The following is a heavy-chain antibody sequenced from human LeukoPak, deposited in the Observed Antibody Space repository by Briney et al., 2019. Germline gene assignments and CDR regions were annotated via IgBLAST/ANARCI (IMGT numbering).Heavy chain of an antibody. CDR1: GFTFDDYA. V-gene: IGHV3-9*01. J-gene: IGHJ4*02. Sequence: ETGGSLRLPCAASGFTFDDYAMHWVRQAPGKGLEWVSGISWNSGSIGYADSVKGRFTISRDNAKNSLYLQMNSLRAEDTALYYCAKGPTAWELLPNFDYWGQGTLVTVSS. CDR3: AKGPTAWELLPNFDY. CDR2: ISWNSGSI. D-gene: IGHD1-26*01.